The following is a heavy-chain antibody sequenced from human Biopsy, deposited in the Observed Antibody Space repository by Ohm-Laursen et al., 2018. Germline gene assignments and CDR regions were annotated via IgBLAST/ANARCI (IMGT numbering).Heavy chain of an antibody. J-gene: IGHJ5*01. CDR1: GFTFNNYW. V-gene: IGHV3-74*01. CDR3: ARDASQRFDS. CDR2: SNTDGSHT. Sequence: GSLRLSCAASGFTFNNYWMHWVRQAPGKGLVWVPRSNTDGSHTNYADSVKGRFTTSTDNAKNTLYLYMSSLTVEDTAVYFCARDASQRFDSWGQGTLVTVSS.